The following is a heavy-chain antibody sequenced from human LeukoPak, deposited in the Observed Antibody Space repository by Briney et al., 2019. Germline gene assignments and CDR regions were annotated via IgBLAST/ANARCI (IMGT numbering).Heavy chain of an antibody. CDR1: GFTFINYD. D-gene: IGHD6-19*01. Sequence: PGRSLRLSCVASGFTFINYDMHWVRQATGKGLEWVSSIGPTGESYYPGSVKGRLTISRENARNSLHLQMNSLKVEDTAVYYCVRAGYSSGWYRFDYWGQGILVTVSS. CDR3: VRAGYSSGWYRFDY. V-gene: IGHV3-13*01. J-gene: IGHJ4*02. CDR2: IGPTGES.